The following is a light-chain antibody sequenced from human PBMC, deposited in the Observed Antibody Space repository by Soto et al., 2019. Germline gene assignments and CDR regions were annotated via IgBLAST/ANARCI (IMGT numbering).Light chain of an antibody. V-gene: IGKV1-5*01. CDR2: DAS. Sequence: DIQLTQSPCTLSAFVGDRVTITCRASQSINNWLAWYQQKPVEAPKLLIYDASSLESGVPPRFSGSGSGTEFTLTISSLQPDDFATYYCQQYSSAYTFGQGTKLEIK. J-gene: IGKJ2*01. CDR3: QQYSSAYT. CDR1: QSINNW.